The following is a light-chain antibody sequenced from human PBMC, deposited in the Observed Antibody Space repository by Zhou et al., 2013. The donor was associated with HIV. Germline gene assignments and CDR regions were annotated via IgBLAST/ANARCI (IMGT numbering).Light chain of an antibody. CDR3: QQYSYYLNS. Sequence: DVQMTQSPSTLSASLGDRVTITCRASQSINNWLAWYQQKPGAAPKLLIQKATSLEGDVLSRFSGSGSGTEFTLTISSLQPDDFATYYCQQYSYYLNSFGQGPSWRSN. J-gene: IGKJ2*03. V-gene: IGKV1-5*03. CDR1: QSINNW. CDR2: KAT.